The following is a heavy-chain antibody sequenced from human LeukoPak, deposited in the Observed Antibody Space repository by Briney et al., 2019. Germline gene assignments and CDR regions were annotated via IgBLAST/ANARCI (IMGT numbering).Heavy chain of an antibody. CDR3: ARGRQNDY. CDR1: GGSFSGYY. J-gene: IGHJ4*02. Sequence: SETLSLTCAVYGGSFSGYYWSWIRQPPGKGLEWIGEINHSGSTNYNPSLKSRVTISVDTSKNQFSLKLSSVTAADTAVYYCARGRQNDYWGQGTLVTVSS. V-gene: IGHV4-34*01. CDR2: INHSGST.